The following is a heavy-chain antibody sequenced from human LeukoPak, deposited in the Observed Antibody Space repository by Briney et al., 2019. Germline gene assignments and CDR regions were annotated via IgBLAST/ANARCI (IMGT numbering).Heavy chain of an antibody. CDR1: GGSISSGDYY. CDR2: IYYSGST. CDR3: VRSRDGYNWVFDY. D-gene: IGHD5-24*01. Sequence: PSETLSLTCTVSGGSISSGDYYWSWIRQPPGKGLEWIGYIYYSGSTYYNPSLKSRVTISVDTSKNQFSLKLSSVTAADTAVYYCVRSRDGYNWVFDYWGQGTLVTVSS. J-gene: IGHJ4*02. V-gene: IGHV4-30-4*01.